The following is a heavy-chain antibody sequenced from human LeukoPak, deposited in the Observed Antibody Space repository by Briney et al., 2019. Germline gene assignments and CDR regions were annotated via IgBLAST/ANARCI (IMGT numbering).Heavy chain of an antibody. CDR1: GFTFSSYA. CDR3: ARRPHYYYFYYMDV. CDR2: ISGSGGST. V-gene: IGHV3-23*01. J-gene: IGHJ6*03. Sequence: GGSLRLSCAASGFTFSSYAMSWVRQAPGKGLEWVSAISGSGGSTYYADSVKGRFTISRDNSKNTLYLQMNSLRAEDTAVYYCARRPHYYYFYYMDVWGKGTTVTVSS.